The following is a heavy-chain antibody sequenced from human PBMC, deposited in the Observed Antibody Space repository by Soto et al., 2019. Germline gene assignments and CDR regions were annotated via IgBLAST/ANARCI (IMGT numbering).Heavy chain of an antibody. J-gene: IGHJ4*02. CDR3: TTDVLLWFGELLSNFDY. V-gene: IGHV3-15*01. CDR1: GFPFITAW. Sequence: EVQLVESGGGLVRPGGPFRLPCAASGFPFITAWLSGVRKAPGKGWEWFGGIKSKTEGGTTDYAAPVKGRFTISRDDSKNTLYLQMNSLKTEDTAVYYCTTDVLLWFGELLSNFDYWGQGTLVTVSS. CDR2: IKSKTEGGTT. D-gene: IGHD3-10*01.